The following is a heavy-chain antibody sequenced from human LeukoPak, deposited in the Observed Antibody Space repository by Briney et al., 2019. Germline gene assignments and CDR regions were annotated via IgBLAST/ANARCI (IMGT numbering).Heavy chain of an antibody. J-gene: IGHJ4*02. D-gene: IGHD6-6*01. Sequence: PGGSLRLSCAASGFTFSSFAMRWVRQAPGKGLEWVSYISFSSSTIYYADSVKGRFTISRDNAKNLLYLQMNSLRAEDTAVYYCAREAPRGTSSNPYYFDSWGQGTLVTVSS. CDR3: AREAPRGTSSNPYYFDS. CDR2: ISFSSSTI. V-gene: IGHV3-48*01. CDR1: GFTFSSFA.